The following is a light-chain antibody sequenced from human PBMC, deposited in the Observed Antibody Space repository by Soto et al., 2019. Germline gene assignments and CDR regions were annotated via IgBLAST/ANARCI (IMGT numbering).Light chain of an antibody. CDR1: QSLLHTDGNTY. Sequence: DVVMTQSPLSLPVTLGQPASISCRSSQSLLHTDGNTYLNWFQQRPGQSQRRLIYKVSNRDSGVPDRFNGSGSGTDFTLKISRVEAEDIGVYYCMQGTHWPPYTFGQGPQLEI. V-gene: IGKV2-30*02. CDR3: MQGTHWPPYT. CDR2: KVS. J-gene: IGKJ2*01.